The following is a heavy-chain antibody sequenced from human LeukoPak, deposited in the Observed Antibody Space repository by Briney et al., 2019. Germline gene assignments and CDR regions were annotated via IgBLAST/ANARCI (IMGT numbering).Heavy chain of an antibody. V-gene: IGHV4-4*07. CDR1: GGSMRSFY. CDR3: AREGLNMVRGVIPKEAWGWFDP. Sequence: PSETLSLTCTVSGGSMRSFYWSWIRQPAGKGLEWIGRIYSSGSTNYNPSLKSRVTISVDTSKNQFSLKLSSVTAADTAVYYCAREGLNMVRGVIPKEAWGWFDPWGQGTLVTVSS. J-gene: IGHJ5*02. D-gene: IGHD3-10*01. CDR2: IYSSGST.